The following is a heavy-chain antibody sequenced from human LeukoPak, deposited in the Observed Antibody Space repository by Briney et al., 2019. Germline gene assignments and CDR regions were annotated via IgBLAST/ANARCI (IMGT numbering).Heavy chain of an antibody. Sequence: SETLSLTCTVSGGSISSGGYYWSWIRQPPGKGLEWIGYIYHSGSTYYNPSLKSRVTISVDRSKNQFSLKLSSVTAADTAVYYCARVPGYCSSTSCYFNAFDIWGQGTMVTVSS. CDR2: IYHSGST. CDR1: GGSISSGGYY. J-gene: IGHJ3*02. D-gene: IGHD2-2*01. CDR3: ARVPGYCSSTSCYFNAFDI. V-gene: IGHV4-30-2*01.